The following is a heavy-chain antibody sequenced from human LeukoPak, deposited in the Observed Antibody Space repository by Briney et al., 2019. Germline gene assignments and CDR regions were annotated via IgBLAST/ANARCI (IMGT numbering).Heavy chain of an antibody. Sequence: GGSLRLSCAASGFTFSSYAMSWVRQAPGKGLEWVGRIKSKTEGGTTDDAAPVQGRFTISRDDSKNTLYLQMNSLKTEDTAVYYCTTGTEQQWLSLDYWGQGTLVTVSS. J-gene: IGHJ4*02. CDR2: IKSKTEGGTT. D-gene: IGHD6-19*01. CDR1: GFTFSSYA. V-gene: IGHV3-15*01. CDR3: TTGTEQQWLSLDY.